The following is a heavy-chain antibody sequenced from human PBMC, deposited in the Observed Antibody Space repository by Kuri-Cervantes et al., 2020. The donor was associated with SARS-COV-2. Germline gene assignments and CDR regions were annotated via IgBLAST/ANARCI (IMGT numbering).Heavy chain of an antibody. J-gene: IGHJ4*02. V-gene: IGHV3-49*04. Sequence: GESLKISCAASGFTFSDYYMSWVRQAPGKGLEWVGFIRSKAYGGTTEYAASVKGRFTISRDDSKSIAYLQMNSLKTEDTAVYYCTSHDFWSGYYLDYWGQGTLVTVSS. CDR2: IRSKAYGGTT. D-gene: IGHD3-3*01. CDR1: GFTFSDYY. CDR3: TSHDFWSGYYLDY.